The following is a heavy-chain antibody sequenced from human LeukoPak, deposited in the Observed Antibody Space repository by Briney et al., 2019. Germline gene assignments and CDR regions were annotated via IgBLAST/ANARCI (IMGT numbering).Heavy chain of an antibody. V-gene: IGHV4-59*12. J-gene: IGHJ3*02. CDR3: ARGGRQWLAQNAFDI. D-gene: IGHD6-19*01. CDR1: GGSISSYY. CDR2: IYYSGST. Sequence: SETLSLTCTVSGGSISSYYWSWIRQPPGKGLEWIGYIYYSGSTNYNPSLKSRVTISVDTSKNQFSLKLSSVTAADTAVYYCARGGRQWLAQNAFDIWGQGTMVTVSS.